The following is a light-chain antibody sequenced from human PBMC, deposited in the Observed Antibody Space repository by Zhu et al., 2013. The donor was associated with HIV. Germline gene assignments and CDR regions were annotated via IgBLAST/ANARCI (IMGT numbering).Light chain of an antibody. CDR1: NSDVGSYNR. CDR3: SSYTTSNSWV. CDR2: EVT. J-gene: IGLJ3*02. V-gene: IGLV2-18*02. Sequence: SVAGSPGHSVTISCTGTNSDVGSYNRVSWYQQPPGAAPKLLIYEVTYRPSGVPHRFSGSKSGNTASLTISGLQAEDEADYYCSSYTTSNSWVFGGGTKLTVL.